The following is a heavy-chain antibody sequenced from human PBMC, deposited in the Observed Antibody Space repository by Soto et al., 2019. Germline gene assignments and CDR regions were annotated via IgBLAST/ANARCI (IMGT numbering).Heavy chain of an antibody. CDR3: ARSVFP. V-gene: IGHV4-31*11. CDR2: IYYSGFT. J-gene: IGHJ5*02. CDR1: GGSIISGGYS. Sequence: SETLSLTCAVSGGSIISGGYSWSWIRQPPGKGLEWIGYIYYSGFTYYNPSLKSRVTISVDTSKNQFSLKLSSVTAADTAVYYCARSVFPWGQGTLVTVSS.